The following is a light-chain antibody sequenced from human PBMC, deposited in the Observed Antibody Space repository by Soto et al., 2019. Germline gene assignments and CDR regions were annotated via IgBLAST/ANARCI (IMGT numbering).Light chain of an antibody. CDR3: HHYGVSPIYT. CDR2: GTS. V-gene: IGKV3-20*01. J-gene: IGKJ3*01. CDR1: QSVSNNY. Sequence: EIVLTQSPGTLSLSPGATATLSCRASQSVSNNYLAWFQQKPCQAPRLLIYGTSSRATGIPDRFSGSGSGSDFPLTISRLEPEDFAVYYCHHYGVSPIYTFGPGTKVDFK.